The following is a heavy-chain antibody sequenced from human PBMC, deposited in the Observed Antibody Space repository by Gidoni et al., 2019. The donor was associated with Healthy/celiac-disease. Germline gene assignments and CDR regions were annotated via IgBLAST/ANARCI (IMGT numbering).Heavy chain of an antibody. CDR3: ARGKIPHRTPGYSSGWYLDY. J-gene: IGHJ4*02. V-gene: IGHV4-34*01. D-gene: IGHD6-19*01. CDR1: GGSFSGYY. CDR2: INHSGST. Sequence: LQQWGAGLLKPSETLSLTCAVYGGSFSGYYWSWIRQPPGKGLEWIGEINHSGSTNYNPSLKSRVTISVDTSKNQFSLKLSSVTAADTAVYYCARGKIPHRTPGYSSGWYLDYWGQGTLVTVSS.